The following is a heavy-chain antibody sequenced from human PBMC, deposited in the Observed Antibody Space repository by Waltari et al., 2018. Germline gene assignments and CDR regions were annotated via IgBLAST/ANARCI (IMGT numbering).Heavy chain of an antibody. CDR2: ISSSGSTI. CDR3: ARDGRYSGYGDY. J-gene: IGHJ4*02. V-gene: IGHV3-48*03. CDR1: GFTCRSYG. D-gene: IGHD5-12*01. Sequence: EVQLVESGGGWVQPGGSLRLSCAASGFTCRSYGLNWVRQAPEKGLEWVSYISSSGSTIYYADSVKGRFTISRDNAKNSLYLQMNSLRAEDTAVYYCARDGRYSGYGDYWGQGTLVTVSS.